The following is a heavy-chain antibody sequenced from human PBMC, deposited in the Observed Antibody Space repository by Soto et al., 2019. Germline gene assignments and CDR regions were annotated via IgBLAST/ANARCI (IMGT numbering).Heavy chain of an antibody. J-gene: IGHJ4*02. D-gene: IGHD3-16*01. V-gene: IGHV4-59*01. CDR3: AREGVSGAHFDY. CDR1: GGSISGYY. Sequence: QVQLQESGPGLVKPSETLSLTCTVSGGSISGYYWSWIRQPPGKGLEWIGYIFYSGSTNYSPSLKSRLTISVDTSKIHFSLKLSSVTAADTAMYYCAREGVSGAHFDYWGQGTLVTVSS. CDR2: IFYSGST.